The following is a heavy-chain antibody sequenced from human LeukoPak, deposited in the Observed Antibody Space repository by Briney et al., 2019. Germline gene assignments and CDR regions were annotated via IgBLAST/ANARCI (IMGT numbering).Heavy chain of an antibody. CDR1: GFTFDDYA. V-gene: IGHV3-9*01. D-gene: IGHD2/OR15-2a*01. J-gene: IGHJ4*02. CDR3: AKDFRSPYATYYFDY. Sequence: SLRLSCAASGFTFDDYAMHWVRQAPGKGLEWVSGISWNSGSIGYADSVKGRFTTSRDNAKNSLYLQMNSLRAEDTALYYCAKDFRSPYATYYFDYWAREPWSPSPQ. CDR2: ISWNSGSI.